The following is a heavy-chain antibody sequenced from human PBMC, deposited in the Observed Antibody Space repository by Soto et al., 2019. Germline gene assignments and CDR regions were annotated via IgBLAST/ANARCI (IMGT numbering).Heavy chain of an antibody. V-gene: IGHV4-39*07. CDR2: MYHSGST. J-gene: IGHJ5*02. CDR3: ARGGGSSSPHVRYNWFDP. D-gene: IGHD6-13*01. Sequence: TSETLSLTCTVSGDSISSRGYYWGWIRQPPGKGLECIGQMYHSGSTNYNPSLKSRVTISVDTSKNQFSLKLSSVTAADTAVYYCARGGGSSSPHVRYNWFDPWGQGTLVTVSS. CDR1: GDSISSRGYY.